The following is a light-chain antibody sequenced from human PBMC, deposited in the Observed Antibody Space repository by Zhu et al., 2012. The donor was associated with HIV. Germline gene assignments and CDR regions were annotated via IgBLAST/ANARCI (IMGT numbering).Light chain of an antibody. Sequence: EIVLTQSPGTLSLSPGERATLSCRASQSVSSSYLAWYQQKPGQAPRLLISDASTRATGVPARFSGSGSGTEFTLSISTLQSEDSAVYYCQQYNKWPPKYTFGQGTKLEI. CDR3: QQYNKWPPKYT. CDR2: DAS. J-gene: IGKJ2*01. V-gene: IGKV3-15*01. CDR1: QSVSSSY.